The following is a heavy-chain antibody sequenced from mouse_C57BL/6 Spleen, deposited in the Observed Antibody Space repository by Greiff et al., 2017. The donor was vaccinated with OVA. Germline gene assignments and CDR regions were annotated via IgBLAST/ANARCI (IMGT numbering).Heavy chain of an antibody. CDR3: ARGYYYGSSYLYYFDY. Sequence: QVQLQQPGAELVKPGASVKMSCKASGYTFTSYWITWVKQRPGQGLEWIGDIYPGSGSTNYNEKFKSKATLTVDTSSSTAYMQLSSLTSEDSAVDYCARGYYYGSSYLYYFDYWGQGTTLTVSS. J-gene: IGHJ2*01. CDR2: IYPGSGST. CDR1: GYTFTSYW. V-gene: IGHV1-55*01. D-gene: IGHD1-1*01.